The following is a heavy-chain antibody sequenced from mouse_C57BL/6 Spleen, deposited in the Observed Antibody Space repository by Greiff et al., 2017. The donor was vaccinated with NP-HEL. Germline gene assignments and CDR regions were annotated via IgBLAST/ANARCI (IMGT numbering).Heavy chain of an antibody. CDR1: GYAFTNYL. CDR2: INPGSGGT. CDR3: ARDRSNYRYFDV. D-gene: IGHD2-5*01. J-gene: IGHJ1*03. V-gene: IGHV1-54*01. Sequence: QVQLQQSGAELVRPGTSVKVSCKASGYAFTNYLIEWVKQRPGQGLEWIGVINPGSGGTNYNEKFKGKATLTADKSSSTAYMQLSSLTSEDSAVYFCARDRSNYRYFDVWGTGTTVTVSS.